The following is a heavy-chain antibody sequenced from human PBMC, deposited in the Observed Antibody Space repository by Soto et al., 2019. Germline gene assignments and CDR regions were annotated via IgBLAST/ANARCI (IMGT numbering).Heavy chain of an antibody. J-gene: IGHJ4*02. CDR3: AGHGGYSY. V-gene: IGHV3-23*01. CDR2: ILGSGGDT. CDR1: GFTLRTNG. D-gene: IGHD2-15*01. Sequence: GGSLRLSCAATGFTLRTNGMSWFRQAPGKGLEWVSSILGSGGDTYYADSLKGRFTISRDNSKNTLYLQLDSLGAEDTALYYCAGHGGYSYLGQGTLVTVSS.